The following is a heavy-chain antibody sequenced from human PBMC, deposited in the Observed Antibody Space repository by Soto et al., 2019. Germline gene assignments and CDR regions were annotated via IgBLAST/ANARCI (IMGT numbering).Heavy chain of an antibody. CDR1: GGTFSSYA. Sequence: QVQLVQSGAEVKKPGSSVKVSCKASGGTFSSYAISWVRQAPGQGLEWMGGVIPICGKANYAQKFQGRVTITADEPTSTAYMELSSLRSEDTAVYYWARVVTVVKSFHYWYFDLWGRGTLVTVSS. D-gene: IGHD2-15*01. CDR2: VIPICGKA. CDR3: ARVVTVVKSFHYWYFDL. V-gene: IGHV1-69*12. J-gene: IGHJ2*01.